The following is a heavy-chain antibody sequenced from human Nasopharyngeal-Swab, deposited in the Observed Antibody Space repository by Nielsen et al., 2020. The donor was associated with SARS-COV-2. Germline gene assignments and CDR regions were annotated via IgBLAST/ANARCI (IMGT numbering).Heavy chain of an antibody. D-gene: IGHD2-15*01. CDR2: IYPGDSDT. CDR1: GYSFTSYW. J-gene: IGHJ6*02. CDR3: ARDSYCSGGSCYPGYYYYGMDV. Sequence: GESLKISCKGSGYSFTSYWIGWVRQMPGKGLEWMGIIYPGDSDTRYSPSFQGQVPISADKSISTAYLQWSSLKASDTAMYYCARDSYCSGGSCYPGYYYYGMDVWGQGTTVTVSS. V-gene: IGHV5-51*01.